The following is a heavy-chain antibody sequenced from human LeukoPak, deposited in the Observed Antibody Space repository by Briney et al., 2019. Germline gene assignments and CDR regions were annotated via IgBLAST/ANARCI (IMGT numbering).Heavy chain of an antibody. Sequence: SETLSFTCTVSGGSISSGDYYWSWIRQPPGKGLEWIGYIYYSGSTYYNPSLKSRVTISVDTSKNQFSLKLSSVTAADTAVYYCARAFGYYDFWSGYYFRWFDPWGQGTLVTVSS. CDR1: GGSISSGDYY. CDR3: ARAFGYYDFWSGYYFRWFDP. V-gene: IGHV4-30-4*01. J-gene: IGHJ5*02. D-gene: IGHD3-3*01. CDR2: IYYSGST.